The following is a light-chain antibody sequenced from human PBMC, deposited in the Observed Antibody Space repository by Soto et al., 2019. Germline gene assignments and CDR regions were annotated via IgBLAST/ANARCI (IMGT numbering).Light chain of an antibody. J-gene: IGKJ2*01. CDR2: DAS. CDR3: QQYDGLPPYT. Sequence: DIQMTQSPSSLSASVGDRVTITCQASQDIKDFLNWYQQKPGKAPKLLIYDASNLEPGVPSRFSGRGSGTEFTFTIASLQPEDIATYYCQQYDGLPPYTFGQGTKLEIK. CDR1: QDIKDF. V-gene: IGKV1-33*01.